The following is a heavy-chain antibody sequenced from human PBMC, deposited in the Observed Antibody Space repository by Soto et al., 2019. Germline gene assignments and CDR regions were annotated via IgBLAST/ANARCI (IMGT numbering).Heavy chain of an antibody. J-gene: IGHJ6*02. Sequence: ASVEVCCAACGGSVRIYAISGVRQAPGQGLEWMGGIIPIFGTANYAPKFQRRVTITADESTSTAYMALSSLRSEDTAVYYCARGGRITMIVVPRSDYYYYGMDVWGQGTTVTVSS. D-gene: IGHD3-22*01. CDR3: ARGGRITMIVVPRSDYYYYGMDV. CDR1: GGSVRIYA. V-gene: IGHV1-69*13. CDR2: IIPIFGTA.